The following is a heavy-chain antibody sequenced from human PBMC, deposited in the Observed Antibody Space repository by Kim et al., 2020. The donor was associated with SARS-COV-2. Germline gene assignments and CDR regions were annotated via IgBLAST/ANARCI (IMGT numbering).Heavy chain of an antibody. CDR2: ISSSSSTI. Sequence: GGSLRLSCAASGFTFSSYSMNWVRQAPGKGLEWVSYISSSSSTIYYADSVKGRFTISRDNAKNSLYLQMNSLRAEDTAVYYCARDRVPRQQLVLGFDYWGQGTLVTVSS. J-gene: IGHJ4*02. CDR1: GFTFSSYS. CDR3: ARDRVPRQQLVLGFDY. D-gene: IGHD6-13*01. V-gene: IGHV3-48*04.